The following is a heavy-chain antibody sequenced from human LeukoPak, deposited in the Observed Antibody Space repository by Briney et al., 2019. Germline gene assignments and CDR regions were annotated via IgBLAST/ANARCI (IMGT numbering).Heavy chain of an antibody. D-gene: IGHD1-20*01. V-gene: IGHV4-34*01. CDR2: INHSGST. CDR3: ARGWDNWNDGLDMDV. CDR1: GGSFSGYY. Sequence: SETLSLTCAVYGGSFSGYYWTWIRQPPGKGLEWIGEINHSGSTNYNPSLKSRVTISVDTSKNQFSLKLSSVTAADTAVYYCARGWDNWNDGLDMDVWGKGTTVTVSS. J-gene: IGHJ6*03.